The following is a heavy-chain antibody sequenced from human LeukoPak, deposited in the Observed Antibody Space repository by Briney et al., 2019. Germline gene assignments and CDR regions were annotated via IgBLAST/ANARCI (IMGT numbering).Heavy chain of an antibody. Sequence: AETLSLTCTVYGGSFSGYSWSGIRQPPGKGREWIGEFNHRGSTKYNPSLKRPVILSLNTSQKQFSPKMSSVTAADTAVYYCVRLTPVDTAMFNVIGFDYWGQGTLVTVSS. V-gene: IGHV4-34*01. D-gene: IGHD5-18*01. CDR2: FNHRGST. CDR1: GGSFSGYS. CDR3: VRLTPVDTAMFNVIGFDY. J-gene: IGHJ4*01.